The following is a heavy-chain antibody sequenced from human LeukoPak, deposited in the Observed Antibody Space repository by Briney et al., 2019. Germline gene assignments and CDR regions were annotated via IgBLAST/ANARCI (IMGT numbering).Heavy chain of an antibody. CDR1: GYIFTSYW. D-gene: IGHD3-3*01. CDR2: IYPGDSDI. J-gene: IGHJ6*02. CDR3: ARLHYDFWSGCYYYYYGMDV. V-gene: IGHV5-51*01. Sequence: GESLKISCKGSGYIFTSYWIGWVRQMPGKGLEWMGIIYPGDSDIRYRPSFQGQVTISADKSISTAYLQWSSLKASDTAMYYCARLHYDFWSGCYYYYYGMDVWGQGTTVTVSS.